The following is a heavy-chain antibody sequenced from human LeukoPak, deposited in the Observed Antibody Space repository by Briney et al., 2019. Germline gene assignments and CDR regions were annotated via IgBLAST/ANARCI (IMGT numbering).Heavy chain of an antibody. CDR3: ARNYGSGSYLDYYYGMDV. Sequence: GGSLLLSFAASGFTFSSYSMNWGRRAPGKGGEWVSSIISSSYIYYAYTVKGGFTISRDNAKNSLYLQMNSLRAEDTAAYYCARNYGSGSYLDYYYGMDVWGKGATVTVSS. J-gene: IGHJ6*04. V-gene: IGHV3-21*01. CDR2: IISSSYI. D-gene: IGHD3-10*01. CDR1: GFTFSSYS.